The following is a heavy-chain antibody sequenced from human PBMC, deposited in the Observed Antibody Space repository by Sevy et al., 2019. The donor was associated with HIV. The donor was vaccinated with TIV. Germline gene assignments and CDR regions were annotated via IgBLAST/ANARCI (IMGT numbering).Heavy chain of an antibody. D-gene: IGHD6-13*01. CDR2: IDYSGNT. Sequence: SETLSLTCTVSGGSINNYYWSWIRQPPGKGLEWIGYIDYSGNTNYNPSLKSRVTISVDTSKNQFSLKLSSVTAADTAVSYCARESIAAAGDFDYWGQGTLVTVSS. CDR3: ARESIAAAGDFDY. J-gene: IGHJ4*02. CDR1: GGSINNYY. V-gene: IGHV4-59*01.